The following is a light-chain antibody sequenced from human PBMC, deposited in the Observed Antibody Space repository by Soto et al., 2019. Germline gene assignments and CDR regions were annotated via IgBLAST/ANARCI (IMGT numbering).Light chain of an antibody. CDR2: END. CDR1: SSNIGNNF. V-gene: IGLV1-51*02. CDR3: VAWDTSLSAGGVV. J-gene: IGLJ2*01. Sequence: QSVLTQPPSVSAAPGQRVTISCSGSSSNIGNNFVPWYQQLPGTAPKLLIYENDKRPSEIPDRFSGSKSGTSATLAISGLQTGDEADYYCVAWDTSLSAGGVVFGGGTKLTVL.